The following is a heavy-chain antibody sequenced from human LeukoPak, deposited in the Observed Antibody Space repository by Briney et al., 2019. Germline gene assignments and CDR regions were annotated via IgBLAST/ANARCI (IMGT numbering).Heavy chain of an antibody. CDR1: GGSISSGYYC. CDR2: INHSGST. Sequence: SETLSLTCTMSGGSISSGYYCWGWIRQPPGNGLEWIGEINHSGSTNYNPSLKSRVTISVDTSKNQFSLKLSSVTAADTAVYYCAGDMGQWLVPGAFDIWGQGTMVTVSS. CDR3: AGDMGQWLVPGAFDI. V-gene: IGHV4-39*07. D-gene: IGHD6-19*01. J-gene: IGHJ3*02.